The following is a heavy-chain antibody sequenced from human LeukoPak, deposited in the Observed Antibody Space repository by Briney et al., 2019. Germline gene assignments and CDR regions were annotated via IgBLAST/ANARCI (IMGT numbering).Heavy chain of an antibody. J-gene: IGHJ4*02. CDR2: ISGSGGTT. CDR1: GLTFTTYA. V-gene: IGHV3-23*01. D-gene: IGHD3-10*01. Sequence: QSRGSLKHSWAASGLTFTTYAMSWVRQAPGEGLEWVSTISGSGGTTSYADSVKGRFNISRDNSRNALYLQMNSLRAEDTAVYYCAKRMSWQSFDFWGQGTLVTVCS. CDR3: AKRMSWQSFDF.